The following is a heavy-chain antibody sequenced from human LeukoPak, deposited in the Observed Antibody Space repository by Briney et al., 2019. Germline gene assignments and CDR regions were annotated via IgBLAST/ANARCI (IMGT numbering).Heavy chain of an antibody. CDR1: GGSISSYY. D-gene: IGHD6-13*01. J-gene: IGHJ4*02. Sequence: SETLSLTCTVSGGSISSYYWSWIRQPPGKGLEWIGYIYYSGSTNYNPSLKGRVTMSVDTSKNQFSLNLSSVTAADTAVYYCARFSSIAAAFDYWGLGTLVTVSS. CDR2: IYYSGST. CDR3: ARFSSIAAAFDY. V-gene: IGHV4-59*12.